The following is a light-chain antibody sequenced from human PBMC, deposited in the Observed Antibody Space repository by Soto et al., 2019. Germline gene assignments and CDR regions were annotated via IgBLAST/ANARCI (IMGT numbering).Light chain of an antibody. Sequence: SVVTRLGTVCRARWPRVTISCTGSSSNIGAGYDVHWYQQLPGTAPKLLIYGNSNRPSGVPDRFSGSKSGTSASLAITGLQAEDEADYYCQSYDSSLSYVCGTGTKVTVL. CDR2: GNS. CDR3: QSYDSSLSYV. V-gene: IGLV1-40*02. J-gene: IGLJ1*01. CDR1: SSNIGAGYD.